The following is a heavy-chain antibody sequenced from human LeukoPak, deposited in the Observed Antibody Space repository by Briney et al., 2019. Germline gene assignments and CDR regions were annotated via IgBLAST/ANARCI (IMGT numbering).Heavy chain of an antibody. CDR2: ISGSGGST. Sequence: GGSLRLSCAASGFTFSSYAMSWVRQAPGKGLEWVSAISGSGGSTYYADSVKGRFTISRDNSKNTLYLQMNSLRAEDTAVYYSANRYCSSTSCYGGPLRYWGQGTLVTVSS. CDR1: GFTFSSYA. D-gene: IGHD2-2*01. V-gene: IGHV3-23*01. CDR3: ANRYCSSTSCYGGPLRY. J-gene: IGHJ4*02.